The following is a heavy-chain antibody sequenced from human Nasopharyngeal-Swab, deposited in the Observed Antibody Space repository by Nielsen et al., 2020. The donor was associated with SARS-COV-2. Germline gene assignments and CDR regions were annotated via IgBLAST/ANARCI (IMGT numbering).Heavy chain of an antibody. Sequence: GESLKISCAASGFTFSDYYMSWFRQAPGKGLEWVSYISSSGTSTHYADSVKGRFTISRDNAKNSLYLQMNSLRAEDTGLYYCAKDDAFDIWGQGTMVTVSS. CDR3: AKDDAFDI. CDR2: ISSSGTST. CDR1: GFTFSDYY. J-gene: IGHJ3*02. V-gene: IGHV3-11*01.